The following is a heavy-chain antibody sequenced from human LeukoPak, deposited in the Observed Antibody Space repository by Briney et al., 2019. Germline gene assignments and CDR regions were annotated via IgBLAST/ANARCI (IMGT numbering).Heavy chain of an antibody. V-gene: IGHV3-9*01. J-gene: IGHJ4*02. Sequence: PGRSLRLSCAASGFTFDDYAMHWVRQAPGKGLEWVSGISWSSGSIGYADSVKGRFTISRDNAKNSLYLQMNSLRAEDTALYYCAKAPGIAAAIDYWGQGTLVTVSS. CDR2: ISWSSGSI. CDR3: AKAPGIAAAIDY. D-gene: IGHD6-13*01. CDR1: GFTFDDYA.